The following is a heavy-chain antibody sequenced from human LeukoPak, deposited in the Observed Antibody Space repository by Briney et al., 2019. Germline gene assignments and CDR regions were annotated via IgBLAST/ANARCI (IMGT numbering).Heavy chain of an antibody. J-gene: IGHJ4*02. D-gene: IGHD5-12*01. V-gene: IGHV3-9*01. CDR3: AKSQWLRSLDFDY. CDR1: GFTFDDYA. CDR2: ISWNSGSI. Sequence: GRSLRLSYAASGFTFDDYAMHWVRQAPGKGLEWVSGISWNSGSIGYADSVKGRFTISRDNAKNSLYLQMNSLRAEDTALYYCAKSQWLRSLDFDYWGRGTLVTVSS.